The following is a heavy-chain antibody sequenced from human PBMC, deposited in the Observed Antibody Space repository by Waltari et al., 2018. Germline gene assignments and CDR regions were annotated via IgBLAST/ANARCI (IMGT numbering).Heavy chain of an antibody. CDR1: GFKFDEFG. Sequence: EVQLLESGGNVVRPGGSLRLSCEVSGFKFDEFGMSWVRQVPGRGLEWYSGSNWNGKSTGEADYVRGRFIISRDNARNSMTLQMTNLSAEDTALYYCVRGYRHDALDLWGQGTLVTVSS. CDR3: VRGYRHDALDL. CDR2: SNWNGKST. J-gene: IGHJ3*01. V-gene: IGHV3-20*04. D-gene: IGHD6-13*01.